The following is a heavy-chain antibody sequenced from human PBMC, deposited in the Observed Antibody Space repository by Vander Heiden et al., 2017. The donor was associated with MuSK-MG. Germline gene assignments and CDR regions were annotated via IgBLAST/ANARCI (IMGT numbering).Heavy chain of an antibody. CDR3: AKDCSGGSSAFDY. V-gene: IGHV3-9*01. Sequence: DVPLVASGGGLVQPGGSLSLSCAASAFHFDDYAMHWVRQAPGEGVEWVSGISWNSGSIGYADSVKGRFTISRDNAKNSLYLQMNSLRAEDTALYYCAKDCSGGSSAFDYWGQGTLVTVSS. CDR1: AFHFDDYA. D-gene: IGHD2-15*01. J-gene: IGHJ4*02. CDR2: ISWNSGSI.